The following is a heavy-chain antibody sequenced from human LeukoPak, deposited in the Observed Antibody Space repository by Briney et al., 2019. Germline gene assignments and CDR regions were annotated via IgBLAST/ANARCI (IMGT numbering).Heavy chain of an antibody. J-gene: IGHJ4*02. Sequence: PGESLRLSCAASGFTFSSYSRSWVRQAPGKGLEWVGSISSSRSYIYYPDSVKAPYTISRDKAKNSMYLPMNSLRAEDTAVYHGERDPGWELPTFDYWGQGTLVTVSS. D-gene: IGHD1-26*01. CDR2: ISSSRSYI. V-gene: IGHV3-21*01. CDR1: GFTFSSYS. CDR3: ERDPGWELPTFDY.